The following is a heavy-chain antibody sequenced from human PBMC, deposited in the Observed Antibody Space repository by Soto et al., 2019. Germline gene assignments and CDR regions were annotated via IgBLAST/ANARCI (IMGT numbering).Heavy chain of an antibody. CDR3: AKVFYYYDSSGYYYFDY. CDR2: ISGSGSTI. CDR1: GFTFNKYA. D-gene: IGHD3-22*01. J-gene: IGHJ4*02. Sequence: GGSLRLSCTASGFTFNKYAVSWVRQAPGKRPEWISSISGSGSTIYYADSVKGRFTISRDNSKNTLYLQMSSLRAEDTAVYYCAKVFYYYDSSGYYYFDYWGQGTLVTVSS. V-gene: IGHV3-23*01.